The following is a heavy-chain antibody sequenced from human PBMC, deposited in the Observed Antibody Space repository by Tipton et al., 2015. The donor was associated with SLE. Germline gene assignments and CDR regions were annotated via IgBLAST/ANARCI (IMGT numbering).Heavy chain of an antibody. V-gene: IGHV4-59*01. CDR1: GGSISSYY. J-gene: IGHJ4*02. D-gene: IGHD1-1*01. CDR2: IYYSGST. CDR3: AGGQLERRRFDY. Sequence: LRLSCTVSGGSISSYYWSWIWQPPGKGLEWIGYIYYSGSTNYNPSLKSRVTISVGTSKNQFSLKLSSVTAADTAVYYCAGGQLERRRFDYWGQGTLVTVSS.